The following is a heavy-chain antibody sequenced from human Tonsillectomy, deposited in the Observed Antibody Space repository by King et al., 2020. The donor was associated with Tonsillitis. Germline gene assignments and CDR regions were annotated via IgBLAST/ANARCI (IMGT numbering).Heavy chain of an antibody. V-gene: IGHV3-30*02. CDR3: AKSRSNYDFWNAFDY. Sequence: VQLVESGGGVVRPGGSLRLSCAASGFTFSTYVMYWVRQAPGKGLEWVAFIRYDGSDKYYADSVMGRFTISRDNSKNTLFLQMNSLRAEDTALYYCAKSRSNYDFWNAFDYWGQGTQVTVSS. J-gene: IGHJ4*02. D-gene: IGHD3-3*01. CDR2: IRYDGSDK. CDR1: GFTFSTYV.